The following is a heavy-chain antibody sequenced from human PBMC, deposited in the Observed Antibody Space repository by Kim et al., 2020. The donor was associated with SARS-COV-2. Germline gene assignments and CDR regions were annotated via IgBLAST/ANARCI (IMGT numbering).Heavy chain of an antibody. Sequence: ASVKVSCKASGYTFTGYYMHWVRQAPGQGLEWMGWINPNSGGTNYAQKFQGRVTMTRDTSISTAYMELSRLRSDDTAVYYCATLGVGATRYYGMDVWGQGTTVTVSS. D-gene: IGHD1-26*01. J-gene: IGHJ6*02. CDR2: INPNSGGT. V-gene: IGHV1-2*02. CDR1: GYTFTGYY. CDR3: ATLGVGATRYYGMDV.